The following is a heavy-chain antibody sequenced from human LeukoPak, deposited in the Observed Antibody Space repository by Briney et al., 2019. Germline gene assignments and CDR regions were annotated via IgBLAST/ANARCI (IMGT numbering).Heavy chain of an antibody. D-gene: IGHD5-18*01. CDR2: INPSGGST. CDR1: GYTFTSYY. Sequence: GASVKVSCKASGYTFTSYYMQWVRQAPGQGIEWMGIINPSGGSTSYAQKFQGRVSMTRDTSTSTVYMELSSLRSEDTAVYYCARSQGGAYSYGTDYWGQGTLVTVSS. CDR3: ARSQGGAYSYGTDY. J-gene: IGHJ4*02. V-gene: IGHV1-46*01.